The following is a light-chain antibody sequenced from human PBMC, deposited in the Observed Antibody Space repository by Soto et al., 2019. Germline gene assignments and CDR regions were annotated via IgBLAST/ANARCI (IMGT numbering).Light chain of an antibody. CDR2: LESSGSQ. CDR1: SGHRSYI. Sequence: QSVLTQSSSASASLGSSVNLNCTLSSGHRSYIIAWHQQQPGKAPRFLMRLESSGSQNKGSGVPDRFSGSSSGAARYLTISNLQSEDEAEYYCETWNSNTRVFGGGTKVTVL. CDR3: ETWNSNTRV. J-gene: IGLJ3*02. V-gene: IGLV4-60*03.